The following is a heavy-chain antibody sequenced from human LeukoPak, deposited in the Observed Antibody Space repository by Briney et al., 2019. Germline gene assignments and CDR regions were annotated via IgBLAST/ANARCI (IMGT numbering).Heavy chain of an antibody. CDR2: IKEDGSKK. CDR3: AKDRDSSGYIPFDY. V-gene: IGHV3-7*03. Sequence: PGGSLRLSCVASGFSLRNYWMSWVRHAPGKGLEWVANIKEDGSKKYHLDSVKGRFTISRDNAKNFVYLQMNSLRVEDTAVYYCAKDRDSSGYIPFDYWGQGTLVTVSS. D-gene: IGHD3-22*01. J-gene: IGHJ4*02. CDR1: GFSLRNYW.